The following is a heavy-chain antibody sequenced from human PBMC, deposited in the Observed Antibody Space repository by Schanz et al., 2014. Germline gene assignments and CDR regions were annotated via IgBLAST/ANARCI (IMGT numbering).Heavy chain of an antibody. CDR3: ARDPVEGAPTPYYFDS. CDR1: GFTFSSYS. Sequence: EVQLVESGGGLVKPGGSLRLSCAASGFTFSSYSLAWVRQAPGKGLGWVSFISTGRYLYYADSVKGRLTISRDNTKNSVFLQMSSLRVEDTGLYFCARDPVEGAPTPYYFDSWGPGTLVTVSS. D-gene: IGHD1-26*01. CDR2: ISTGRYL. V-gene: IGHV3-21*02. J-gene: IGHJ4*02.